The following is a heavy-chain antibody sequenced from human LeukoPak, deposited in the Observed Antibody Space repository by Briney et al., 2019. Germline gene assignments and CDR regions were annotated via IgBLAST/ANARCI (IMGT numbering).Heavy chain of an antibody. D-gene: IGHD3-22*01. J-gene: IGHJ4*02. CDR3: AKERESNGYFDY. V-gene: IGHV3-23*01. Sequence: GGSLRLSCAASGFSFTTYAMSWVRQAPGKGLEWVSAISGSGVRLYYADSAKGRFTISRDNSRNTLYVQLNSLRADDTAVYYCAKERESNGYFDYWGQGTLVTVSS. CDR2: ISGSGVRL. CDR1: GFSFTTYA.